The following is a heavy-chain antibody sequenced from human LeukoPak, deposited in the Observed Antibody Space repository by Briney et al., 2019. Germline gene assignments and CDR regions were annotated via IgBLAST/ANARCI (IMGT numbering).Heavy chain of an antibody. Sequence: GGSLRLSCAASGFTFSSYWMHWVRQAPGKGLEWVAFIRYDGSDKNYADSVKGRFTISRDNSKNTLYLQMNSLRAEDTAVYYCANTVVTPYYFDYWGQGTLVTVSS. CDR3: ANTVVTPYYFDY. V-gene: IGHV3-30*02. D-gene: IGHD4-23*01. CDR2: IRYDGSDK. J-gene: IGHJ4*02. CDR1: GFTFSSYW.